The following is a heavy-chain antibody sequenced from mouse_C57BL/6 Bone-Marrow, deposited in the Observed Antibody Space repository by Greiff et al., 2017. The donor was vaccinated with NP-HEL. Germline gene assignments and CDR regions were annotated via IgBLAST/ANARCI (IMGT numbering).Heavy chain of an antibody. CDR3: AGQLRLRRYAMDY. Sequence: QVQLQQPGAELVKPGASVKMSCKASGYTFTSYWITWVKQRPGQGLEWIGDIYPGSGSTNYNEKFKSKATLTVDTSSSTAYMQLSSLTSEDAAVYDCAGQLRLRRYAMDYWGQGTSVTVSS. J-gene: IGHJ4*01. V-gene: IGHV1-55*01. D-gene: IGHD3-2*02. CDR2: IYPGSGST. CDR1: GYTFTSYW.